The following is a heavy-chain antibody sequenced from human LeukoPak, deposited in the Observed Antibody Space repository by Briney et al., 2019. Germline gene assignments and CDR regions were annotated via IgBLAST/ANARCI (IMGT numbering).Heavy chain of an antibody. CDR1: GFTFSSYT. CDR2: ISSSSLYI. J-gene: IGHJ4*02. D-gene: IGHD1-26*01. CDR3: ASWEASTNY. V-gene: IGHV3-21*01. Sequence: GGSLRLSCAVSGFTFSSYTMNWVRQAPGKGLEWVSSISSSSLYIYYADSVKGRFTISRDNAKTSLYLQMNSLRAEDTAVYYCASWEASTNYWGQGTLVTVSS.